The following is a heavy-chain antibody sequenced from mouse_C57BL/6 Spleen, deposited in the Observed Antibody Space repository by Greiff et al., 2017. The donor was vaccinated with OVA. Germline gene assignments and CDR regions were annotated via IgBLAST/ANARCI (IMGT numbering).Heavy chain of an antibody. CDR1: GYSFTDYY. CDR2: INPNYGTT. CDR3: SREDYGSSPPLYFDY. Sequence: VQLQQSGPELVKPGASVKISCKASGYSFTDYYMHWVKQSNGRSLEWIGVINPNYGTTSYNQKFKGKATLTVDKSSSTAYMQLTSLTSEDSAVYYVSREDYGSSPPLYFDYWGQGTTLTVSS. J-gene: IGHJ2*01. V-gene: IGHV1-39*01. D-gene: IGHD1-1*01.